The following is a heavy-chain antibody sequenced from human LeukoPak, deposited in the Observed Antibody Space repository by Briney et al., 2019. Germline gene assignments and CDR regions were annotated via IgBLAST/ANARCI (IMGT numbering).Heavy chain of an antibody. D-gene: IGHD3-10*01. CDR2: INHSGST. V-gene: IGHV4-34*01. CDR3: ARGRRAVRGLLYWHFDL. J-gene: IGHJ2*01. Sequence: SETLSLTCAVYVGSFSGYYWSWIRQPPGKGLEWIGEINHSGSTNYNPSLKSRVTISVDTSKNQFSLKLSSVTAADTAVYYCARGRRAVRGLLYWHFDLWGRGTLVTVSS. CDR1: VGSFSGYY.